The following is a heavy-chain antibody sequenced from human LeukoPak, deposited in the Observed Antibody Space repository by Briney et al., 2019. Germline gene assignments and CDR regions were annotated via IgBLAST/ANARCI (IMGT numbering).Heavy chain of an antibody. J-gene: IGHJ1*01. Sequence: SETLSLTCAVYGGSFSGYYWSWIRQPPGKGLEWIGEINHSGSTNYNPSLKSRVTISVDTSKNQFSLKLSSVTAADTAVYYCARGRGYRSSTSCYGRYFQHWGQGTLVTVSS. D-gene: IGHD2-2*01. CDR1: GGSFSGYY. V-gene: IGHV4-34*01. CDR3: ARGRGYRSSTSCYGRYFQH. CDR2: INHSGST.